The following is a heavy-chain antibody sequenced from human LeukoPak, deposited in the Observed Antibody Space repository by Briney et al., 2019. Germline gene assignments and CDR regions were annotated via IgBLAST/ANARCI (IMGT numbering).Heavy chain of an antibody. Sequence: SETLSLTCAVYGGSFSGYYWSWIRQPPGKGLEWIGEINHSGSTNYNPSLKSRVTISVDTSKNQFSLKLSSVTAADTAVYYCARKIDYFNWFDPWGQGTLVTVSS. CDR2: INHSGST. J-gene: IGHJ5*02. V-gene: IGHV4-34*01. D-gene: IGHD4/OR15-4a*01. CDR1: GGSFSGYY. CDR3: ARKIDYFNWFDP.